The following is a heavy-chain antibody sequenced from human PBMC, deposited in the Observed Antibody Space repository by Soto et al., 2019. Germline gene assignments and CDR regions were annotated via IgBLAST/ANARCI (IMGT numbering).Heavy chain of an antibody. V-gene: IGHV3-30*18. Sequence: VGSLRLSCAASGFTFSSYGMHWVRQAPGKGLEWVAVISYDGSNKYYADSVKGRFTISRDNSKNTLHLQMNSLRAEDTAVYYCAKESSSSSFYYYYGMDVWGQGTTVTVSS. CDR1: GFTFSSYG. CDR2: ISYDGSNK. J-gene: IGHJ6*02. D-gene: IGHD6-6*01. CDR3: AKESSSSSFYYYYGMDV.